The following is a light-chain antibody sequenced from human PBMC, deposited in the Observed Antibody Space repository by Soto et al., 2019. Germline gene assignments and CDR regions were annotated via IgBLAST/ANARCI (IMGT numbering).Light chain of an antibody. CDR1: QNVYNN. Sequence: EIVMTQSPATLSVSPGEGATLSCKASQNVYNNLAWYQQRPGQPPRLLIYDASTRATGISARFSGSGYGTEFTLNISSVQGADFAVYFCQQCRYWPLTFGGGTKVEIK. CDR3: QQCRYWPLT. V-gene: IGKV3-15*01. CDR2: DAS. J-gene: IGKJ4*01.